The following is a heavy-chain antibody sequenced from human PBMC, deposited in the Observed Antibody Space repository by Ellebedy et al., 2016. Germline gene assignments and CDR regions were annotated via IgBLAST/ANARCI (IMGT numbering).Heavy chain of an antibody. J-gene: IGHJ5*02. D-gene: IGHD3-22*01. CDR3: ARGVTMISLNWFDP. V-gene: IGHV3-21*01. CDR1: GFTFSSYS. CDR2: ISSSSSYI. Sequence: GGSLRLXCAASGFTFSSYSMNWVRQAPGKGLEWVSSISSSSSYIYYADSVKGRFTISRDNAKNSLYLQMNSLRAEDTAVYYCARGVTMISLNWFDPWGQGTLVTVSS.